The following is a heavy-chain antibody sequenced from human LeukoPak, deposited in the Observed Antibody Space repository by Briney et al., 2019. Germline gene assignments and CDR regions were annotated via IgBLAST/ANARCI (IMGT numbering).Heavy chain of an antibody. Sequence: SETLSLTCTVSGGSISSTTYYWGWIRQFPGKRLEWIGSIYYSGDTYYNPSLKSRVTISVDTSKNQFSLKLSSVTAADTAVYYCVWASGSNLGGLDYWGQGTLVTVSS. CDR3: VWASGSNLGGLDY. J-gene: IGHJ4*02. CDR1: GGSISSTTYY. V-gene: IGHV4-39*01. CDR2: IYYSGDT. D-gene: IGHD1-26*01.